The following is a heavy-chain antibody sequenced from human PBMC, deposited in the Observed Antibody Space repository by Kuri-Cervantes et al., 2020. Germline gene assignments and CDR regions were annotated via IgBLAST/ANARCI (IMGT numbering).Heavy chain of an antibody. Sequence: GESLRLSCAASGFTFSNAWMSWVRQAPGKGLEWVAVISYDGSNKYYADSVKGRFTISRENAKNSLYLQMNSLRAGDTAVYYCARLSTKVRYASDIWGQGTMVTVSS. D-gene: IGHD2-8*01. J-gene: IGHJ3*02. CDR2: ISYDGSNK. CDR1: GFTFSNAW. CDR3: ARLSTKVRYASDI. V-gene: IGHV3-30*03.